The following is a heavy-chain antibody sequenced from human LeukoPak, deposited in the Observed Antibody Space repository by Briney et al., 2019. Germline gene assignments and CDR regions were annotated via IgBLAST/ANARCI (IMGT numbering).Heavy chain of an antibody. CDR1: GYSFTSYW. D-gene: IGHD5-18*01. V-gene: IGHV5-51*01. CDR3: SRRPPVDTAKVPFDH. J-gene: IGHJ4*02. Sequence: GESLKISCKGSGYSFTSYWIGWVRQMPGKGLEWMGIIYPGDSDTRYSPSFQGQVTISADKSISTAYLQWSSLKASDTAMYYCSRRPPVDTAKVPFDHWGQGTLVNVLS. CDR2: IYPGDSDT.